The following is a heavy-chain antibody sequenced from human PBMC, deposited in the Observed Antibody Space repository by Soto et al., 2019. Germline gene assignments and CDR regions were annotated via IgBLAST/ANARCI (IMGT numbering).Heavy chain of an antibody. V-gene: IGHV1-69*01. J-gene: IGHJ6*02. CDR1: GGTFSSYA. CDR3: ARDRIGIAVAGREYYGMDV. Sequence: QVQLVQSGAEVKKPGSSVKVSCKASGGTFSSYAISWVRQAPGQGLEWMGGIIPIFGTANYAQKFQGRVTIPADESTSTAYMELSSLRSEDTAVYYCARDRIGIAVAGREYYGMDVWGQGTTVTVSS. D-gene: IGHD6-19*01. CDR2: IIPIFGTA.